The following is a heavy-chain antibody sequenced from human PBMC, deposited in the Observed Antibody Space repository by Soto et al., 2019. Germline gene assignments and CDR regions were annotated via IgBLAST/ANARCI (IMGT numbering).Heavy chain of an antibody. Sequence: PSETLSLTCAVYGASFTGYYWSWIRQAPGKGLEWIGEINHSGSTNYNPSLKSRVTISVDTSKNQFSLKLSSVTAADTAVYYCARVVVVVVPAAKTGDWFDPWGQGTLVTVSS. CDR2: INHSGST. CDR3: ARVVVVVVPAAKTGDWFDP. D-gene: IGHD2-2*01. J-gene: IGHJ5*02. CDR1: GASFTGYY. V-gene: IGHV4-34*01.